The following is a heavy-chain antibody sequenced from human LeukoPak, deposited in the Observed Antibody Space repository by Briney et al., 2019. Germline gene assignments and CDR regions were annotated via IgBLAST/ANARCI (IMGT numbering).Heavy chain of an antibody. J-gene: IGHJ6*02. V-gene: IGHV1-46*01. CDR1: GYTFTNYY. CDR3: ARDTRTMTSVTRGQHYYYGLDV. D-gene: IGHD4-17*01. CDR2: INPSDGGA. Sequence: ASVRVSCKASGYTFTNYYLHWVRQAPGHGLEWMAIINPSDGGAYYEQKLQGRVTVTRDTSTSTVYMELSSLRSEDTAVYYCARDTRTMTSVTRGQHYYYGLDVWGQGTTVTVSS.